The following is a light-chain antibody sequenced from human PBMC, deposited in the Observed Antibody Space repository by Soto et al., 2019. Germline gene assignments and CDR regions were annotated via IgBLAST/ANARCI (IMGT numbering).Light chain of an antibody. CDR1: SSNIGNNY. CDR3: ATWDSSLGAHV. Sequence: QSVLTQPPSVSAAPGQRVTISRSGSSSNIGNNYVSWYQQLPGAAPKLLIYETYQRPSGIPDRFSGSKSGTSATLDITGLQTGDEADYYCATWDSSLGAHVFGPGTQLTVL. CDR2: ETY. V-gene: IGLV1-51*02. J-gene: IGLJ7*01.